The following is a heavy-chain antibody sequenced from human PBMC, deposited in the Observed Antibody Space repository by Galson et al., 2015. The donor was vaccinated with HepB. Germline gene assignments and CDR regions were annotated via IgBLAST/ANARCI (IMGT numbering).Heavy chain of an antibody. J-gene: IGHJ4*02. Sequence: SLRLSCAASGFTFSSYSMNWVRQAPGKGLEWVSSISSSSSYVYYADSVKGRFTISRDNAKNSLYLQMNSLRAEDTAVYYCARAGVRWLRNYWGQGTLVTVSS. D-gene: IGHD5-12*01. CDR2: ISSSSSYV. CDR1: GFTFSSYS. V-gene: IGHV3-21*01. CDR3: ARAGVRWLRNY.